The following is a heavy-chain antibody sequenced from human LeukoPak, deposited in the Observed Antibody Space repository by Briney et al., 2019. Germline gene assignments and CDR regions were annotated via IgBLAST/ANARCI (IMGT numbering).Heavy chain of an antibody. CDR2: INHSGRT. D-gene: IGHD3-22*01. J-gene: IGHJ3*02. CDR1: GGTFSGYY. CDR3: ARGRSPRISSITMIVVFISAFDI. V-gene: IGHV4-34*01. Sequence: KPSETLSLTCAVYGGTFSGYYWSWIRQPPGKGLEWIGEINHSGRTNYNPSHKSRVTISVDTSKNQFSLKLSSVTAADTAVYYCARGRSPRISSITMIVVFISAFDIWGQGTMVTVSS.